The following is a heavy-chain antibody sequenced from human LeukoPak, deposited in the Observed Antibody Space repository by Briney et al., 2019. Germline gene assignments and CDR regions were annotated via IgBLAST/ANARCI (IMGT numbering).Heavy chain of an antibody. Sequence: SETLSLTCAVSGGSISSNSYYWGWIRQPPGKGLEWIGSIYYSGSTYYNPSLKSRVTISVDTSKNQFSLKLSSVTAADTAVYYCASDYYYGSGSYFRWFDPWGQGTLVTVSS. CDR2: IYYSGST. CDR1: GGSISSNSYY. CDR3: ASDYYYGSGSYFRWFDP. J-gene: IGHJ5*02. V-gene: IGHV4-39*01. D-gene: IGHD3-10*01.